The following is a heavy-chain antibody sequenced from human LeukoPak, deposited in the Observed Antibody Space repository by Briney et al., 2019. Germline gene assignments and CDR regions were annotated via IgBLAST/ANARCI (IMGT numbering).Heavy chain of an antibody. CDR1: GFTFSSYW. J-gene: IGHJ6*03. CDR3: ARDRFHVGRGSGSSGWGYSYYYMDV. CDR2: IKQDGSEK. D-gene: IGHD6-19*01. V-gene: IGHV3-7*01. Sequence: SGGSLRLSCAASGFTFSSYWMSWVRQAPGKGLEWVANIKQDGSEKYYVDSVKGRFTISRGNAKNSLYLQMNSLRAEDTAVYYCARDRFHVGRGSGSSGWGYSYYYMDVWGKGTTVTVSS.